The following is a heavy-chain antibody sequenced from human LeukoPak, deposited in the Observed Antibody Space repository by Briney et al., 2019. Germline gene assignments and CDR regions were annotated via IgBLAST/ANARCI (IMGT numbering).Heavy chain of an antibody. V-gene: IGHV4-34*01. CDR1: GGCFSGYY. D-gene: IGHD1-26*01. J-gene: IGHJ5*02. CDR3: ARGGFRAGRSGYNWFDP. Sequence: SETLSLTCAVYGGCFSGYYWSWIRPPPGKGLEWIGEINHSGSTNYNPSLKSRVTISVDTSKNQFSLKLSSVTAADTAVYYCARGGFRAGRSGYNWFDPWGQGTLVTVSS. CDR2: INHSGST.